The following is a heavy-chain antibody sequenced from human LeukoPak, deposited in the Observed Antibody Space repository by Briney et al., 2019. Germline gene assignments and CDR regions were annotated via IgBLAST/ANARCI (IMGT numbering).Heavy chain of an antibody. CDR2: INHSGST. CDR3: ARRPPYYGSGSYYYYYYMDV. J-gene: IGHJ6*03. D-gene: IGHD3-10*01. Sequence: SETLSLTCAVYGGSFSGYYWSWIRQPPGKGLEWLGEINHSGSTNYNPSLKSRVTISVDTSKNQLSLKLSSVTAADTAVYYCARRPPYYGSGSYYYYYYMDVWGKGTTVTVSS. V-gene: IGHV4-34*01. CDR1: GGSFSGYY.